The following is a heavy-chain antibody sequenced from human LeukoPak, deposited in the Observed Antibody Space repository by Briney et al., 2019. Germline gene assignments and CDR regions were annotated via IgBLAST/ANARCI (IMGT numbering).Heavy chain of an antibody. D-gene: IGHD1-26*01. CDR2: ISISSNYI. Sequence: GGSLRLSCAASGFTFSRYSMNWVRQAPGKGLEWVSSISISSNYIYYADSVKGRFTMSRDNAKNSLYLQVNSLRAEDTAVYYCARDGLVGPFSYWGQGTLVTVSS. V-gene: IGHV3-21*01. J-gene: IGHJ4*02. CDR3: ARDGLVGPFSY. CDR1: GFTFSRYS.